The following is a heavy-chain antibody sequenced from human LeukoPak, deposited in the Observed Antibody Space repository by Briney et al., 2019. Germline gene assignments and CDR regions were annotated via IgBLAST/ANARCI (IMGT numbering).Heavy chain of an antibody. CDR1: GFTFSSYA. V-gene: IGHV3-23*01. CDR3: AKDRLVVVTAIAGYFDY. CDR2: ISGSGGST. D-gene: IGHD2-21*02. Sequence: GASLRLSCAASGFTFSSYAMSWVSQAPGKGLEWVSAISGSGGSTYYADSVKGRFTISRDNYKNTLYLQMNSLRAEDTAVYYCAKDRLVVVTAIAGYFDYWGQGTLVTVSS. J-gene: IGHJ4*02.